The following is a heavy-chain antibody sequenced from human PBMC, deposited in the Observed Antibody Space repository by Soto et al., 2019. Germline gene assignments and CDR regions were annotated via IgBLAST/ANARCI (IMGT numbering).Heavy chain of an antibody. D-gene: IGHD6-19*01. Sequence: VSVKVRCKASGYTFISYAMHWVRQAPGQRLEWMGWINAGNGNTKYSQKFQGRVTITRDTSASTAYMELSSLRSEDTAVYYCARGLAPYYFDYWGQGTLVTVS. J-gene: IGHJ4*02. CDR2: INAGNGNT. V-gene: IGHV1-3*01. CDR3: ARGLAPYYFDY. CDR1: GYTFISYA.